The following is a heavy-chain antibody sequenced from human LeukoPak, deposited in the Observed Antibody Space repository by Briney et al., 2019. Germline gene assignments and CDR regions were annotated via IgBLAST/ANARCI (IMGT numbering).Heavy chain of an antibody. J-gene: IGHJ4*02. D-gene: IGHD3-10*01. CDR2: IYSGGST. CDR1: GFTFRSNH. Sequence: PGGPLEPPFAPLGFTFRSNHRGWGPQPPGKGLEWVSVIYSGGSTYYADSVKGRFTIPRDNSKNTLYLRMNSLRAEDTAVYYCARDLGETGYWGQGTLVTVSS. CDR3: ARDLGETGY. V-gene: IGHV3-53*01.